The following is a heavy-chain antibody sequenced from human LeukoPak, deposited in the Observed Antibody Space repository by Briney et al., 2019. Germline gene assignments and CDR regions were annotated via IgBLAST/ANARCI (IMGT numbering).Heavy chain of an antibody. Sequence: KPSETLSLTCTVSGDSISNYYWSWIRQPPGKGLEWIGYVYNSGSTHYNPSLKSRVTISVDTSKNQFSLKLSSVTAADTAVYYCARGDYEGAFDIWGQGTMVTVSS. V-gene: IGHV4-59*01. CDR1: GDSISNYY. CDR2: VYNSGST. J-gene: IGHJ3*02. D-gene: IGHD4-17*01. CDR3: ARGDYEGAFDI.